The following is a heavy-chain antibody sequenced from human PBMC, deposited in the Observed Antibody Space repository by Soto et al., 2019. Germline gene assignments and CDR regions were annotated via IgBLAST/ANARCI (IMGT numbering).Heavy chain of an antibody. CDR2: ISGSGGST. V-gene: IGHV3-23*01. Sequence: EVQLLESGGGLVQPGGSLRLSCAASGFTFSSYAMSWVRQAPGKGLEWVSAISGSGGSTYYADSVKGRFTISRDNSKNKLYLQMSSLRAEDTSVYYCAKRDYDSSGSDDYWGQGTLVTVSS. J-gene: IGHJ4*02. CDR3: AKRDYDSSGSDDY. D-gene: IGHD3-22*01. CDR1: GFTFSSYA.